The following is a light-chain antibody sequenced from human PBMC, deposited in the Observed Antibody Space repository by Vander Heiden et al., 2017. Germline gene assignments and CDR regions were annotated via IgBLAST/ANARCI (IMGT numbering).Light chain of an antibody. CDR2: GAS. J-gene: IGKJ4*01. V-gene: IGKV3-20*01. CDR1: QSGISSY. Sequence: ESLLTQSPGTLSLSPGERATISCWGGQSGISSYLAWYQQKPGQAPRLLIYGASSRDTGIPDRFSGSGSGTDFTLTISRLEPEDFAVYYCQQDDSSPPTFGGGTKVEIK. CDR3: QQDDSSPPT.